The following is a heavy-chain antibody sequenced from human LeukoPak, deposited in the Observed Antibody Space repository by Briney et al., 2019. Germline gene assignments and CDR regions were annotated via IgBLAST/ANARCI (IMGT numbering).Heavy chain of an antibody. CDR3: ARDVWTGVAVSDY. J-gene: IGHJ4*02. CDR1: GFTFSSYR. V-gene: IGHV3-7*01. D-gene: IGHD6-19*01. Sequence: GGTLRLSCVASGFTFSSYRMTWVRQAPGKGLEWLANIKEDGSIQYYLDSVRGGFTISRENAKTSVYLQLHSLRADDTAVYYCARDVWTGVAVSDYWGQATLVSVSS. CDR2: IKEDGSIQ.